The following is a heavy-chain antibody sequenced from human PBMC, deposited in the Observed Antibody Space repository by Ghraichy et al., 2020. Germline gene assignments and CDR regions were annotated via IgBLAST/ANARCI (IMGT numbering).Heavy chain of an antibody. V-gene: IGHV3-23*01. Sequence: GGSLRLSCAASGFTFSSYAMSWVRQAPGKGLEWVSAISGSGGSTYYADSVKGRFTISRDNSKNTLYLQMNSLRAEDTAVYYCAKDDKVLRYFDWSPWSSEYFDYWGQGTLVTVSS. CDR3: AKDDKVLRYFDWSPWSSEYFDY. D-gene: IGHD3-9*01. J-gene: IGHJ4*02. CDR1: GFTFSSYA. CDR2: ISGSGGST.